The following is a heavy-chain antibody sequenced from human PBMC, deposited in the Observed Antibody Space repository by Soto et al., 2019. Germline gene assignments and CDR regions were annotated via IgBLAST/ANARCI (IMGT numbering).Heavy chain of an antibody. CDR2: IIPMFGIP. CDR3: ARGGTSGWLKGAYDV. CDR1: GGTLNKHA. D-gene: IGHD6-19*01. J-gene: IGHJ3*01. V-gene: IGHV1-69*01. Sequence: QVQLVQSGAEVKKPGSSVRVSCRASGGTLNKHAITWVRRAPGLGLEWLGGIIPMFGIPHYPQKCQGRVTITADDSTNTSHMELNSLTSDDTDVCYCARGGTSGWLKGAYDVWGKGTMVTVSS.